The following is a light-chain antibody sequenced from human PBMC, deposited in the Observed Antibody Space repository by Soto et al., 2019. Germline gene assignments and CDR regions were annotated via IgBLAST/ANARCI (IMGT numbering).Light chain of an antibody. V-gene: IGLV1-36*01. J-gene: IGLJ3*02. CDR2: HDD. CDR1: SSNIGKNA. Sequence: QSVLTQPPSVSEAPRQRVTISCSGSSSNIGKNAVNWYQQFQGKAPKLLIYHDDLLPSGVSDRFSGSKSGTSASLAISGLQSEDEADYYCATWDDSLNAWVFGGGTQLTVL. CDR3: ATWDDSLNAWV.